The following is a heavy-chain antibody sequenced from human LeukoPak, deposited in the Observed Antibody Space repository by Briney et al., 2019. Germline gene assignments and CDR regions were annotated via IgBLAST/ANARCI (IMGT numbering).Heavy chain of an antibody. CDR2: IIPIFGTA. CDR3: ARDHCSSTSCYTNERPFVY. Sequence: ASVKVSCKASGGTFSSYAISWVRQAPGQGLEWMGGIIPIFGTANYAQKFQGRVTITADESTSTAYMELSSLRSEDTAVYYCARDHCSSTSCYTNERPFVYWGQGTLVTVSS. V-gene: IGHV1-69*13. J-gene: IGHJ4*02. CDR1: GGTFSSYA. D-gene: IGHD2-2*01.